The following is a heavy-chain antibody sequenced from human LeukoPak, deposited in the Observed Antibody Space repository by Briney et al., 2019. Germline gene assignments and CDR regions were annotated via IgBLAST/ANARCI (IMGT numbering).Heavy chain of an antibody. J-gene: IGHJ5*02. CDR2: INSDGSST. D-gene: IGHD4/OR15-4a*01. V-gene: IGHV3-74*01. CDR3: ARDQGAGHLIP. CDR1: GFTFSSYW. Sequence: GGSLRLSCAASGFTFSSYWMHWVRQAPGKGLAWVSRINSDGSSTSYADSVKGRFTISRDNAKNTLYLQMNSLRAEDTAVYYCARDQGAGHLIPWGQGTLVTVSS.